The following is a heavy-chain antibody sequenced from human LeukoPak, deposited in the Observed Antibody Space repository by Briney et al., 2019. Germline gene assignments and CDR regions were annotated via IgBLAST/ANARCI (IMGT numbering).Heavy chain of an antibody. CDR1: GGSISSYY. CDR3: ARAGVVSNPNSYWYFDL. D-gene: IGHD3-3*01. CDR2: IYYSGST. V-gene: IGHV4-59*01. J-gene: IGHJ2*01. Sequence: PSETLTLTCTGSGGSISSYYWSWIRQPPGKGLEWIGYIYYSGSTNYNPSLESRVTISVDTSKNQFSLKLSSVTAADTAVYYCARAGVVSNPNSYWYFDLWGRGTLVTVSS.